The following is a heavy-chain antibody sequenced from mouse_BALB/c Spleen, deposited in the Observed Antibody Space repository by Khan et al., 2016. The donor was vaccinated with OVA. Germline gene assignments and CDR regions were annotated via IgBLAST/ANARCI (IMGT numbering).Heavy chain of an antibody. Sequence: EVELVESGGGLVQPGGSRKLSCAASGFTFSSFGMHWVRQAPKKGLEWVAYISSGSSTIYYVDTVKGRFTISRDSPKNTLFLQMNSLRSEDTAMYYGARSGGNFHWYFDVWGAGTSVTVSS. J-gene: IGHJ1*01. D-gene: IGHD2-1*01. CDR2: ISSGSSTI. CDR3: ARSGGNFHWYFDV. V-gene: IGHV5-17*02. CDR1: GFTFSSFG.